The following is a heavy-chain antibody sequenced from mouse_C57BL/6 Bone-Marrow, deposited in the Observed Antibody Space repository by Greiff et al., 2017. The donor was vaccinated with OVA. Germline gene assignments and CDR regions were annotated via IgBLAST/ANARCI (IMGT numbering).Heavy chain of an antibody. J-gene: IGHJ3*01. Sequence: VQLKESGPGLAKPSQSLSLTCSVTGYSITSDYWHWIRKFPGNKLEYMGHISHSGSTYYNPSLKSRISITRDTTKNQDYLQLNSVTTEDTATYYCARLGANWDFAYWGQGTLVTVSA. CDR3: ARLGANWDFAY. CDR2: ISHSGST. D-gene: IGHD4-1*01. CDR1: GYSITSDY. V-gene: IGHV3-8*01.